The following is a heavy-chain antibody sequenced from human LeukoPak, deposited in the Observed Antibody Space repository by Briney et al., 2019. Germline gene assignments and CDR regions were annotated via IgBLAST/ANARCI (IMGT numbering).Heavy chain of an antibody. CDR1: GFTFSSFS. D-gene: IGHD6-19*01. V-gene: IGHV3-21*04. J-gene: IGHJ4*01. CDR3: AKDHLPGIVVADRDY. CDR2: ISSGGDYK. Sequence: PGGSLRLSCAASGFTFSSFSMNWVRQAPGKGLEWVSSISSGGDYKHYADSVKGRLTISRDNAKNSLFLQMNSLRAEDTAVYYCAKDHLPGIVVADRDYWGQGTLVTVSS.